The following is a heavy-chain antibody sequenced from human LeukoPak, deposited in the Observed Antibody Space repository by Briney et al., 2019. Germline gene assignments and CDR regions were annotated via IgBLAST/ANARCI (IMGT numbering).Heavy chain of an antibody. CDR3: AKVVVPPYYYYYMDV. V-gene: IGHV3-23*01. Sequence: PGGSLRLSCAASGFTFSSYAMSWVRQAPGKGLEWVSAISGSGGSTYYADAVKVRFTISRDNSKKTLYLQMNSLRDEDTAVYYCAKVVVPPYYYYYMDVWGKGTTVTVSS. D-gene: IGHD2-2*01. CDR2: ISGSGGST. J-gene: IGHJ6*03. CDR1: GFTFSSYA.